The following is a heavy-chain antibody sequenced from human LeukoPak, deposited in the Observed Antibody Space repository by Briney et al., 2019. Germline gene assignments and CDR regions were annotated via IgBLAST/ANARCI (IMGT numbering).Heavy chain of an antibody. D-gene: IGHD6-13*01. CDR1: GYTFTSYD. Sequence: GASVKVSCKASGYTFTSYDINWVRQATGQGLEWMGWMNPNSGNTGYAQKFQGRVTMIRNTSISTAYMELSSLRSEDTAVYYCARGRQQLASYYHYGMDVWGQGTTVTVSS. V-gene: IGHV1-8*01. CDR2: MNPNSGNT. CDR3: ARGRQQLASYYHYGMDV. J-gene: IGHJ6*02.